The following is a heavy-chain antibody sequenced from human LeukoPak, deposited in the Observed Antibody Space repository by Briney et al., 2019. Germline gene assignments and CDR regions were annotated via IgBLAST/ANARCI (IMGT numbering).Heavy chain of an antibody. D-gene: IGHD2-2*01. Sequence: GASVKVSCKASGYTFTSYAFSWVRQAPGQGLEWIGWVSGYNGNTNYAQKVQGRVTMTTDTSTGTAYMELRSLRSDDTAVYYCARTGWGVPAAGDWFDPWGQGTLVTVSS. J-gene: IGHJ5*02. CDR3: ARTGWGVPAAGDWFDP. CDR2: VSGYNGNT. V-gene: IGHV1-18*04. CDR1: GYTFTSYA.